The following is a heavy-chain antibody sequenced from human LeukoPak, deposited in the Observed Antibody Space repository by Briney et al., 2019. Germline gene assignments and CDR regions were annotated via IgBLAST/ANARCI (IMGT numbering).Heavy chain of an antibody. D-gene: IGHD4-17*01. CDR1: GGSISSYY. CDR2: IYYSGST. CDR3: ARDAGYGDYV. V-gene: IGHV4-59*01. J-gene: IGHJ4*02. Sequence: PSETLSLTCTVSGGSISSYYWSWIRQPPGKGLEWIGYIYYSGSTNYNPSLKSRVPISVDTSKNQFSLKLSSVTAADTAVYYCARDAGYGDYVWGQGTLVTVSS.